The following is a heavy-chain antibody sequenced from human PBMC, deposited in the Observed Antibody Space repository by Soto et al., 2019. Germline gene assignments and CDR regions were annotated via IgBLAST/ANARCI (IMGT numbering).Heavy chain of an antibody. J-gene: IGHJ6*02. Sequence: SETLSLTCTVSGGSISSYCWSWIRQPPGKGLEWIGYIYYSGSTNYNPSLKSRVTISVDTSKNQFSLKLSSVTAVDTAVYYCARYSMVRGVSGSTYYYYGMDVWGQGTTVTVSS. D-gene: IGHD3-10*01. CDR2: IYYSGST. CDR1: GGSISSYC. CDR3: ARYSMVRGVSGSTYYYYGMDV. V-gene: IGHV4-59*01.